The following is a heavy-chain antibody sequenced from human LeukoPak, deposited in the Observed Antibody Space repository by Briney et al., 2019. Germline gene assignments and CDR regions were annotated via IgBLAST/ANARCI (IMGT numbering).Heavy chain of an antibody. Sequence: ASVTVSCKASGYTFTSYYMHWVRQAPGQGLEWMGIINPSGGSTSYAQKFQGRATMTGDTSTSTVYMELSSLRSEDTAVYYCARVWQQLVRGYYYYGMDVWGQGTTVTVSS. V-gene: IGHV1-46*01. J-gene: IGHJ6*02. D-gene: IGHD6-13*01. CDR2: INPSGGST. CDR3: ARVWQQLVRGYYYYGMDV. CDR1: GYTFTSYY.